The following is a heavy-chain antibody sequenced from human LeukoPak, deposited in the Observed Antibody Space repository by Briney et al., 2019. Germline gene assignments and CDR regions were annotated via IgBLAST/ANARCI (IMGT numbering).Heavy chain of an antibody. Sequence: SETLSLTCAVSGYSISSGYYWGWIRQPPGKGLEWIGSIYHSGSTYYNPSLKSRVTISVDTSKNQFSLRLSSVTAADTAVYYGASDVLLWFGELSALMDVWGKGTTVTVSS. CDR1: GYSISSGYY. J-gene: IGHJ6*03. D-gene: IGHD3-10*01. CDR2: IYHSGST. CDR3: ASDVLLWFGELSALMDV. V-gene: IGHV4-38-2*01.